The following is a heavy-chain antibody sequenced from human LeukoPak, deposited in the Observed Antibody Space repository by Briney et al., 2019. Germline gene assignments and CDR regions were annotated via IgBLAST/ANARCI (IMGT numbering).Heavy chain of an antibody. CDR3: AREGDGYKPYFDY. Sequence: PGGSLRLSCAASGFTFTGYGMSWVRQAPGKGLEWVANVKPDGSEEYYVDSVKGRFTISRDNAKTSVYLQMNSLRAGATAVYYCAREGDGYKPYFDYWGQGTLVTVSS. CDR2: VKPDGSEE. CDR1: GFTFTGYG. D-gene: IGHD5-24*01. J-gene: IGHJ4*02. V-gene: IGHV3-7*01.